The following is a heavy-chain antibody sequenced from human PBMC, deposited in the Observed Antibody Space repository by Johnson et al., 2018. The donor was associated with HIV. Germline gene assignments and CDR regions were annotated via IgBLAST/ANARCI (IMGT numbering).Heavy chain of an antibody. D-gene: IGHD1-1*01. Sequence: VQLVESGGGVVQPGGSLRLSCVASGFTVSSNYMNWVRQAPGKGLEWVSIIYSGGSTYYADSVKGRFTISRDNFKNTVYLQMNSLRTVDTAVYYCARGYTWNDVSIWGQGTMVTVSS. J-gene: IGHJ3*02. CDR2: IYSGGST. CDR3: ARGYTWNDVSI. V-gene: IGHV3-66*02. CDR1: GFTVSSNY.